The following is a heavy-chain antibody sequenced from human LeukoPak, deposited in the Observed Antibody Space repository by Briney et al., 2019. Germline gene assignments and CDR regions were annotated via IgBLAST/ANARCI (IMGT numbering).Heavy chain of an antibody. J-gene: IGHJ4*02. CDR1: GYTFTGYY. CDR2: INPNSGGT. V-gene: IGHV1-2*02. Sequence: ASVKVSCKASGYTFTGYYVHWVRQAPGQGLEWMGWINPNSGGTKYAQKFQGRVTMTRDTSISTAYMELSRLRSDDTAVYYCARGYWYSSSWIIDYWGQGTLVTVSS. CDR3: ARGYWYSSSWIIDY. D-gene: IGHD6-13*01.